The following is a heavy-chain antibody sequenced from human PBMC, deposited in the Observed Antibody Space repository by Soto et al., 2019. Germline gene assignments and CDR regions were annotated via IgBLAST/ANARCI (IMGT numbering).Heavy chain of an antibody. CDR1: GGSISSYY. CDR3: ARVVTALDPGFDY. D-gene: IGHD2-21*02. J-gene: IGHJ4*02. CDR2: IYYSGST. Sequence: SETLSLTCTVSGGSISSYYWSWIRQPPGKGLEWIGYIYYSGSTNYNPSLKSRVTISVDTSKNQFSLKLSSVTAADTAVYYCARVVTALDPGFDYWGQGTLVTVSS. V-gene: IGHV4-59*01.